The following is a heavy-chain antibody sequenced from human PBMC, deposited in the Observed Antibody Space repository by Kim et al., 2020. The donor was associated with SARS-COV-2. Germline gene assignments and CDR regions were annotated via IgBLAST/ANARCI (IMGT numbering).Heavy chain of an antibody. J-gene: IGHJ4*02. V-gene: IGHV3-66*01. CDR2: IYSGGTT. CDR3: AREPYSSTWLDY. Sequence: GGSLRLSCAVSGITVTTNYMNWVRQAPGKGLEWVSTIYSGGTTYYADSVKGRFTISSDTSKNTLYLQMNSLRAEDTAVYYCAREPYSSTWLDYWGPGTLVTVSS. D-gene: IGHD6-13*01. CDR1: GITVTTNY.